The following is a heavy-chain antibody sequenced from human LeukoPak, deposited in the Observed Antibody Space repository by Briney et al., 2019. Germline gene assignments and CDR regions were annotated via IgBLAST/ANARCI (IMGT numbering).Heavy chain of an antibody. V-gene: IGHV5-51*01. CDR3: ARPMGYCSSTSCSVDY. Sequence: ESLKIYCKGSGYSFTSYWSGWMSQKPGKGRQWMGIIYPGNSDTRYSPSFQGQVTISADKSISTAYLQWSSLKASDTAMYYCARPMGYCSSTSCSVDYWGQGTLVTVSS. D-gene: IGHD2-2*01. CDR1: GYSFTSYW. J-gene: IGHJ4*02. CDR2: IYPGNSDT.